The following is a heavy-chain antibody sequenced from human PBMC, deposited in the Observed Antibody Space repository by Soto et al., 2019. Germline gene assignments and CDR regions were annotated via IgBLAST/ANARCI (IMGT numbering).Heavy chain of an antibody. D-gene: IGHD2-15*01. Sequence: QVQLVQSGAEVKKPGSSVKFSCKASGGTSRSLSITWVRQAPGQGLEWMGGITPLFGIPNYPQKFQGRLTITADKSTGTAYLELSSLRSEDTAVYYCARDTHSAGGWFDTWGRGTLVTVSS. CDR3: ARDTHSAGGWFDT. V-gene: IGHV1-69*17. J-gene: IGHJ5*02. CDR1: GGTSRSLS. CDR2: ITPLFGIP.